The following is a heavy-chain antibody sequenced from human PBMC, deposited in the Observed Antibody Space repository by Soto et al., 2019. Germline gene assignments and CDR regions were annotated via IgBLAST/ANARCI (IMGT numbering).Heavy chain of an antibody. V-gene: IGHV4-34*01. CDR1: GGSFSGYS. D-gene: IGHD3-10*01. J-gene: IGHJ5*02. CDR2: INQSGST. CDR3: ARAKVRGVIIDP. Sequence: QVQLQQWGAGLLKPSETLSLTCAVYGGSFSGYSWSWIRQPPGKGLEWIGEINQSGSTNYNPSLKRRVTISVDTSKNQFSLKLSSVTAADTAVYYCARAKVRGVIIDPWGQGTLVTVSS.